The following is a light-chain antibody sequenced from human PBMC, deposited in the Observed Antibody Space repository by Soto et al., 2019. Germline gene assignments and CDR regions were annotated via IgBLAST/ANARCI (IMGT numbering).Light chain of an antibody. CDR3: SSYTDRKLLV. CDR2: DVT. J-gene: IGLJ1*01. CDR1: SSDIGGYNS. Sequence: QSALTQSPSASGSPGQSVTISCTGTSSDIGGYNSVSWYQQHPGKAPKVMIYDVTKRPSGVPDRFSGSKSGNTASLTVSALQAEDEPDYYCSSYTDRKLLVFGTGTKGTAL. V-gene: IGLV2-8*01.